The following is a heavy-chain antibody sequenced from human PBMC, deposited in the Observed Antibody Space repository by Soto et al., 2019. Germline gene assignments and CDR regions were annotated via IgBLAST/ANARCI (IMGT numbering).Heavy chain of an antibody. V-gene: IGHV3-30-3*01. J-gene: IGHJ4*02. CDR1: GFTFSSYA. D-gene: IGHD3-3*01. Sequence: GGSLRLSCAASGFTFSSYAMHWVRQAPGKGLEWVAVISYDGSNKYYADSVKGRFTISRDNSKNTLYLQMNSLRAEDTAVYYCASMGPSYDFWSGYYHWGQGTLVTVSS. CDR2: ISYDGSNK. CDR3: ASMGPSYDFWSGYYH.